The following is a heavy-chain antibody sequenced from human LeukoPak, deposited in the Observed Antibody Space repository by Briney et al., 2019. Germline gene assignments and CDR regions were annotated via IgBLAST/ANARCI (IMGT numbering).Heavy chain of an antibody. CDR2: ISSSSSYI. CDR1: GFTFSSYS. V-gene: IGHV3-21*01. D-gene: IGHD1-26*01. J-gene: IGHJ4*02. Sequence: PGGSLRLSCAASGFTFSSYSMNWVRQAPGKGLEWVSSISSSSSYIYYADSVKGRFTISRDNAKNSLYLQMNSLRAEDTAVYYCAIDLRRYPFGWEYYFDYRGQGTLVTVSS. CDR3: AIDLRRYPFGWEYYFDY.